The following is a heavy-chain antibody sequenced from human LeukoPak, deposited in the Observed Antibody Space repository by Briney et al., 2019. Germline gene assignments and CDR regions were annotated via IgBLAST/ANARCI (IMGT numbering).Heavy chain of an antibody. J-gene: IGHJ5*02. CDR3: SGGTVTTFGRNWFDP. Sequence: SETLSLTCTVSGGSISSGDYYWSWIRQPPGKGLEWIGYIYYSGSTYYNPSLKSRVTISVDTSKNQFSLKLSSVTAADTAVYYCSGGTVTTFGRNWFDPWGRGTLVTVSS. D-gene: IGHD4-17*01. V-gene: IGHV4-30-4*01. CDR1: GGSISSGDYY. CDR2: IYYSGST.